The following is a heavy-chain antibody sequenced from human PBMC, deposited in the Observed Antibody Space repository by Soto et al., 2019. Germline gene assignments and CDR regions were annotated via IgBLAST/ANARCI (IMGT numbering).Heavy chain of an antibody. CDR1: GFTFSSYA. V-gene: IGHV3-30-3*01. D-gene: IGHD3-22*01. CDR2: ISYDGSNK. CDR3: ASGYYYDSSGPLDY. J-gene: IGHJ4*02. Sequence: QVQLVESGGGVVQPGRSLRLSCAASGFTFSSYAMHWVRQAPGKGLEWVAVISYDGSNKYYADSVKGRFTISRENSKNTQYLQMNSLRAEDTAVYYCASGYYYDSSGPLDYWGQGTLVTVSS.